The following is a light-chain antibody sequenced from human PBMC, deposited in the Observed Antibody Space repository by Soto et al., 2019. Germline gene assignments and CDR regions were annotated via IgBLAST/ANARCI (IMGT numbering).Light chain of an antibody. J-gene: IGKJ4*01. Sequence: EIVLTQSPATLSLSPGERATLSCRASQSVSSYLAWYQQKPGQAPRLLIYDASNRATGIPARFSGSGSGTDVTLTSSSLEPKDFAVYYCQQRSNWPPLTFGGGTKVEIK. CDR1: QSVSSY. CDR2: DAS. V-gene: IGKV3-11*01. CDR3: QQRSNWPPLT.